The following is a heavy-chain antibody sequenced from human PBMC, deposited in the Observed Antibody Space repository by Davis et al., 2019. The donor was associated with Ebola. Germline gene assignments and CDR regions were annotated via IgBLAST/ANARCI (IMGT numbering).Heavy chain of an antibody. CDR3: ASLGYSSSSHRWFDP. CDR1: GFTFSSYG. J-gene: IGHJ5*02. D-gene: IGHD6-6*01. V-gene: IGHV3-30*02. CDR2: IRYDGSNK. Sequence: GESLKISCAASGFTFSSYGMHWVRQAPGKGLEWVAFIRYDGSNKYSADSVKGRFTISRDNSKNTLYLQMNSLRAEDTAVYYCASLGYSSSSHRWFDPWGQGTLVTVSS.